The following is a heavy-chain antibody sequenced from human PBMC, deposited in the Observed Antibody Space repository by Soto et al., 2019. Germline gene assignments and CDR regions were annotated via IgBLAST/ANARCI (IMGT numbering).Heavy chain of an antibody. D-gene: IGHD6-13*01. CDR1: GYTFTGYY. V-gene: IGHV1-2*02. Sequence: ASVKVSCKASGYTFTGYYMHWVRQAPGQGLEWMGWTNPNSGGTNYAQKFQGRVTMTRDTSISTAYMELSRLRSDDTAVYYCAREVAAAAKNNWFDPWGQGTLVTVSS. CDR2: TNPNSGGT. J-gene: IGHJ5*02. CDR3: AREVAAAAKNNWFDP.